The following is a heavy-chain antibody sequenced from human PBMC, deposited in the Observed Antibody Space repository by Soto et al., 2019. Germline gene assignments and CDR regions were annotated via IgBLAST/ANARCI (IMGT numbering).Heavy chain of an antibody. V-gene: IGHV3-13*01. CDR2: IGTAGGT. Sequence: PGGSLRLSCAASGFTFISYDMHWVRQVTGKGLEWVSAIGTAGGTYYPGSVKGRFTIYRENAKNSLYLHMNSLRAGDTAVYYCARGKQLARGFDYWGQGIPVTVSS. D-gene: IGHD6-6*01. J-gene: IGHJ4*02. CDR1: GFTFISYD. CDR3: ARGKQLARGFDY.